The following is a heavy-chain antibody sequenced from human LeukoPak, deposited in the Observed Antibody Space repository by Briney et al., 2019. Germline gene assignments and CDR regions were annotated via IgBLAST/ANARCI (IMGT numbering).Heavy chain of an antibody. CDR1: GYTFTSYG. Sequence: ASVKVSCKASGYTFTSYGNSWVRQAPGQGLEWMGWISAYNGNTNYAQKLQGRVTMTTDTSTSTAYMELRSLRSDDTAVYYCASGDIPPRSYYYYGMDVWGQGTTVTVSS. J-gene: IGHJ6*02. D-gene: IGHD7-27*01. CDR2: ISAYNGNT. V-gene: IGHV1-18*01. CDR3: ASGDIPPRSYYYYGMDV.